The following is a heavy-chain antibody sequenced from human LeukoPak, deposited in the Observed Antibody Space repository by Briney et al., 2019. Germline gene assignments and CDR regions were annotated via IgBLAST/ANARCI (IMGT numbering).Heavy chain of an antibody. J-gene: IGHJ5*02. CDR3: ARGPGITGTSSHWFDP. Sequence: SETLSLTCAVYGGSFSGYYWSWIRQPPGKGLEWIGEINHSGSTNYNPSLKSRVTISVDTSKNQFSLKLSSVTAADTAVYYCARGPGITGTSSHWFDPWGQGTLVTVSS. CDR2: INHSGST. CDR1: GGSFSGYY. D-gene: IGHD1-7*01. V-gene: IGHV4-34*01.